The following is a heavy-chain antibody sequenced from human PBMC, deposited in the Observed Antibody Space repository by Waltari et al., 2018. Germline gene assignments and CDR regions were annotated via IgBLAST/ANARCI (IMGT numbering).Heavy chain of an antibody. V-gene: IGHV1-69*05. J-gene: IGHJ5*02. CDR1: GGTFSRYA. CDR2: IIPIVGTA. D-gene: IGHD3-10*01. CDR3: AGKRGGGSGGYSLFDP. Sequence: QVQLVQSGAEVKKPGSSVKVSCKASGGTFSRYAISWVRQAPGQGVEWMGGIIPIVGTAKYAHKFEGRVTITTDESTGTAYMEQSRLRAEETAVYYCAGKRGGGSGGYSLFDPWGQGTLVTVSS.